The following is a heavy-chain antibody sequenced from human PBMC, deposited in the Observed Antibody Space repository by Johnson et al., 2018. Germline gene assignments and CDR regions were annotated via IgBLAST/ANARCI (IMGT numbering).Heavy chain of an antibody. Sequence: QVQLVQSGAEVRKPGASVKVSCKASGYTFTRYAIQWVRQAPGQRLEYMGWMNAGNGDTRYSENFQGRVTITRDTSASTAYMELSSLGSEDTAVYYCARDVGGQMVMRYFLHWGQGTLVIVSS. J-gene: IGHJ1*01. CDR1: GYTFTRYA. V-gene: IGHV1-3*01. D-gene: IGHD2-8*01. CDR3: ARDVGGQMVMRYFLH. CDR2: MNAGNGDT.